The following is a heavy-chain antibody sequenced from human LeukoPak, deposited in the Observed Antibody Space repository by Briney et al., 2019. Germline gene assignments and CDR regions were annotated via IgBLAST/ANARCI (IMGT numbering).Heavy chain of an antibody. D-gene: IGHD2/OR15-2a*01. CDR1: GGTFISYA. J-gene: IGHJ3*02. CDR2: IIPIFGTA. CDR3: ARGALKYSTDAFDI. Sequence: GASVKVSCKASGGTFISYAISWVRQAPGQGLEWMGGIIPIFGTANYAQKFQGRVTITADESTSTAYMELSSLRSEDTAVYYCARGALKYSTDAFDIWGQGTMVTVSS. V-gene: IGHV1-69*13.